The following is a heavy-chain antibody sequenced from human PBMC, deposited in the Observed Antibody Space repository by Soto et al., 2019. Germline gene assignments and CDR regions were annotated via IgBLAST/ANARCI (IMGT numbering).Heavy chain of an antibody. CDR3: ARDGIFRGYSGYSPIDH. CDR2: INHSGST. CDR1: GGSFSGYY. J-gene: IGHJ4*02. V-gene: IGHV4-34*01. D-gene: IGHD5-12*01. Sequence: SETLSLTCAVYGGSFSGYYWSWIRQPPGKGLEWIGEINHSGSTNYNPSLKSRVTISVDTSKNQFSLKLSSVTAEDTAVYYRARDGIFRGYSGYSPIDHWGQGTLVTVSS.